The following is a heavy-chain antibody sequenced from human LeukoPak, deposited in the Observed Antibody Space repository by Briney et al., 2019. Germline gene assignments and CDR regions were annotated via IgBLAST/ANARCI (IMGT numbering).Heavy chain of an antibody. D-gene: IGHD2-2*01. CDR3: ARGVGTAAHSETWFDP. J-gene: IGHJ5*02. CDR2: IYHSGST. CDR1: GGSISSGGYY. V-gene: IGHV4-30-2*01. Sequence: SETLSLTCTVSGGSISSGGYYWSWIRQPPGKGLEWIGYIYHSGSTYYNPSLKSRVTISVDRSKNQFSLKLSSVTAADTTVYYCARGVGTAAHSETWFDPWGQGTLVTVSS.